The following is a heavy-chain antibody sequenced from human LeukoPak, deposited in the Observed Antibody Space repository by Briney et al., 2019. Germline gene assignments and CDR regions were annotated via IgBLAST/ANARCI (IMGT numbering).Heavy chain of an antibody. J-gene: IGHJ5*02. D-gene: IGHD2-2*01. CDR3: ARSNCSSTSCYDP. CDR2: ISSSSSYI. CDR1: GFTFSSYS. Sequence: GGSLRLSCAASGFTFSSYSMNWVRQAPGKGLEWVSSISSSSSYIYYADSVKGRFTISRDNAKNSLYLQMNSLRAEDTAVYYCARSNCSSTSCYDPWGQGTLVTVSS. V-gene: IGHV3-21*01.